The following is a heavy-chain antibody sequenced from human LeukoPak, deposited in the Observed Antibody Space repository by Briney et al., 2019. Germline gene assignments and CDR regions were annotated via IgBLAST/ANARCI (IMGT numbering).Heavy chain of an antibody. D-gene: IGHD4-17*01. CDR3: VRHQDFGAHESAFNV. CDR2: IFYGRST. CDR1: GGSISTSSYY. Sequence: SETLSLTCTVSGGSISTSSYYWGWIRQPPGKDLEWIGSIFYGRSTYYNPSLKSRLAITVDTSKNQFSLELSSVTAADTAVYYCVRHQDFGAHESAFNVWGQGTMVTVSS. J-gene: IGHJ3*01. V-gene: IGHV4-39*01.